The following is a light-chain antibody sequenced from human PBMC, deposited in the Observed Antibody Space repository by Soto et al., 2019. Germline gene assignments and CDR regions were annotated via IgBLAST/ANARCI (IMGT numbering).Light chain of an antibody. Sequence: QTVVTQEQSFSVSPGGTGTLTCGLTSGSVSTTYYPSWYQQTPGQAPRTLIYSTNIRSSGVPDRFSGSILGNKAALTITGAQADDESDYHCMLYMGGGLVVFGGGTKLTVL. CDR1: SGSVSTTYY. CDR3: MLYMGGGLVV. CDR2: STN. J-gene: IGLJ2*01. V-gene: IGLV8-61*01.